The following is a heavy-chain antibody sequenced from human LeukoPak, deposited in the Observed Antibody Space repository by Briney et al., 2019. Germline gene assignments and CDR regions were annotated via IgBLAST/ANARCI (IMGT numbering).Heavy chain of an antibody. J-gene: IGHJ4*02. CDR2: IKTKPDGGTT. D-gene: IGHD1-1*01. CDR3: TTDSFWNYFDY. V-gene: IGHV3-15*01. CDR1: QFTFINAW. Sequence: GGSLRLSCTVSQFTFINAWMSWVRQAPGKGLEWVGRIKTKPDGGTTHYAAPVKGRFTISRDDSKNTLCLHMNSLKSEDTAVYYCTTDSFWNYFDYWGQGTLVTVSS.